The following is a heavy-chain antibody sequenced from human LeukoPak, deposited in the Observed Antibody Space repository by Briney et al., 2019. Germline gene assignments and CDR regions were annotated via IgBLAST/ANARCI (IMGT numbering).Heavy chain of an antibody. CDR1: GGSISSGDYY. D-gene: IGHD6-6*01. V-gene: IGHV4-30-4*01. Sequence: PSETLSPTCTVSGGSISSGDYYWSWIRQPPGKGLEWIGYIYYSGSTYYNPSLKSRVTISVDTSKNQFSLKLSSVTAADTAVYYCARDCPSSSIAAVDPWGQGTLVTVSS. CDR2: IYYSGST. CDR3: ARDCPSSSIAAVDP. J-gene: IGHJ5*02.